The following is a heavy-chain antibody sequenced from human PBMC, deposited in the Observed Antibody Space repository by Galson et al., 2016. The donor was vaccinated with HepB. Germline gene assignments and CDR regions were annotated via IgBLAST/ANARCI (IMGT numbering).Heavy chain of an antibody. CDR1: GFTFSSYG. D-gene: IGHD6-19*01. CDR3: AKPHIAVAGHGGLAFNM. CDR2: ITGSGGST. J-gene: IGHJ3*02. V-gene: IGHV3-23*01. Sequence: SLRLSCAASGFTFSSYGMSWVRQAPGKGLEGVSGITGSGGSTYYADSVKGRFTISRDNSKNTLYLQMNSSRAEDTAAYYCAKPHIAVAGHGGLAFNMWGQGTMVTVSS.